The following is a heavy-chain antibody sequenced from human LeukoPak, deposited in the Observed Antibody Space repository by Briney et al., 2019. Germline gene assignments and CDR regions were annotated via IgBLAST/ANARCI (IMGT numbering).Heavy chain of an antibody. D-gene: IGHD6-19*01. J-gene: IGHJ6*02. Sequence: SQTLSLTCAISGDSVSSDSAAWNWIRQSPSRGLEWLGRTYYRSKWYNDYAVSVKSRITINPDTSKNQFSLQLNSVTPEDTAVYYCARAHTKQWLVRYYYYGMDVWGQGTTVTVSS. CDR2: TYYRSKWYN. V-gene: IGHV6-1*01. CDR3: ARAHTKQWLVRYYYYGMDV. CDR1: GDSVSSDSAA.